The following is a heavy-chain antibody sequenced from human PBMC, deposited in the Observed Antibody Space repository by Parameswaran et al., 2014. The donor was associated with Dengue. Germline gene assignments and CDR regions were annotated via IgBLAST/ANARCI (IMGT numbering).Heavy chain of an antibody. V-gene: IGHV4-59*01. J-gene: IGHJ6*02. CDR3: AGLGYCSSTSCFPGPYYYYGMDV. CDR2: IYYSGST. D-gene: IGHD2-2*01. Sequence: VRQAPGKGLEWIGYIYYSGSTNYNPSLKSRVTISVDTSKNQFSLKLSSVTAADTAVYYCAGLGYCSSTSCFPGPYYYYGMDVWGQGTTVTVSS.